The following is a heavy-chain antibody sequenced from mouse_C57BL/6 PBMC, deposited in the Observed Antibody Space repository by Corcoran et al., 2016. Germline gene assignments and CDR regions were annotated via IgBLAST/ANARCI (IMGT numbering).Heavy chain of an antibody. D-gene: IGHD3-3*01. J-gene: IGHJ2*01. Sequence: EVQLQQSGPELVKPGASVKISGKASGYTFTDYYMNWVKQSHGKSLEWIGDINPNNGGTSYNQKFKGKATLTVDKSSSTAYMELRSLTSEDSAVYYCARWGTGSYYFDYWGQGTTLTVSS. V-gene: IGHV1-26*01. CDR1: GYTFTDYY. CDR3: ARWGTGSYYFDY. CDR2: INPNNGGT.